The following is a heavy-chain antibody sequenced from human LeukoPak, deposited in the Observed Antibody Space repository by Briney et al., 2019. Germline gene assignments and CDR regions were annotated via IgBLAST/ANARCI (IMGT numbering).Heavy chain of an antibody. CDR2: ISGSGGST. V-gene: IGHV3-23*01. CDR1: GFTFSSYA. Sequence: GGSLRLSCAASGFTFSSYAMSWVRQAPGKGLEWVSAISGSGGSTYYADSVKGRFTISRDNSNNTLYLQMNSLRAEDTAVYYCAKLVLLWFGEYPVYFDYWGQGTLVTVSS. J-gene: IGHJ4*02. D-gene: IGHD3-10*01. CDR3: AKLVLLWFGEYPVYFDY.